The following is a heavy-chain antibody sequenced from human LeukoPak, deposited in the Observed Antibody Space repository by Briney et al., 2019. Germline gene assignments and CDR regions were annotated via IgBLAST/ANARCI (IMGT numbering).Heavy chain of an antibody. CDR3: ARDRGLATIDY. Sequence: SETLSLTCTVSGGSISSYYWSWIRQPPGKGLEWIGYIYYSGSTNYNPSLKSRATISVDTSKNQFSLKLSSVTAADTAVYYCARDRGLATIDYWGQGTLVTASS. CDR1: GGSISSYY. V-gene: IGHV4-59*01. CDR2: IYYSGST. J-gene: IGHJ4*02. D-gene: IGHD5-24*01.